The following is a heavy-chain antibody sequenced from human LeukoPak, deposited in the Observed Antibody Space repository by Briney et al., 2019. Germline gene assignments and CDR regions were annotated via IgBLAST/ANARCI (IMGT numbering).Heavy chain of an antibody. V-gene: IGHV6-1*01. D-gene: IGHD2/OR15-2a*01. CDR3: AREVGRTFSWFDP. CDR2: TYYRSKWYS. Sequence: SQTPSLTCAISGDSVSSNSAAWSRIRLSPSRGLEWLGRTYYRSKWYSDYAVSVKSRIIINPDTSKNQFSLQLNSVTPEDTAVYYCAREVGRTFSWFDPWGQGTLVTVSS. J-gene: IGHJ5*02. CDR1: GDSVSSNSAA.